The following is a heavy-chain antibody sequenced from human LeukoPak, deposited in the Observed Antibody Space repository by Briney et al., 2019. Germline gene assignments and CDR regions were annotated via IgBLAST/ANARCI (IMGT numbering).Heavy chain of an antibody. D-gene: IGHD3-22*01. Sequence: ASVKVSCKASGYTFTGYYMHWVRQAPGQGLEWMGWINPNSGGTNYAQKFQGRVTITRDMSTSTAYMELSSLRSEDTAVYYCAADRPLYYYDSSESRFDPWGQGTLVTVSS. CDR3: AADRPLYYYDSSESRFDP. V-gene: IGHV1-2*02. J-gene: IGHJ5*02. CDR2: INPNSGGT. CDR1: GYTFTGYY.